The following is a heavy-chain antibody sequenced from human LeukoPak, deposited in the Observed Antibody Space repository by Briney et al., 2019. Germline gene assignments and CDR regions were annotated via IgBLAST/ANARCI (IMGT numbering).Heavy chain of an antibody. D-gene: IGHD5-18*01. CDR3: ARDVDTAMVAAFDI. CDR2: IYTSGST. V-gene: IGHV4-61*02. J-gene: IGHJ3*02. Sequence: TASETLSLTCTVSGGSIYGGGYYWSWIRQPAGKGLEWIGRIYTSGSTNYNPSLKSRVTISVDTSKNQFSLKLSSVTAADTAVYYCARDVDTAMVAAFDIWGQGTMVTVSS. CDR1: GGSIYGGGYY.